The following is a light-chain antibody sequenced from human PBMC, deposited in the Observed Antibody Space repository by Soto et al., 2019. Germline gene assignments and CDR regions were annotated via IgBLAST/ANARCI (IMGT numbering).Light chain of an antibody. CDR1: SSNIGNTY. Sequence: QSVLTQPPSASGTPGQRVTISCSGSSSNIGNTYVSWYQQVPGTAPQLLIYDNSKRPSGIPDRFSGSKSGTSATLYITGLQTGDEANYICGAWDTSLSAMVFGGGTKVTVL. V-gene: IGLV1-51*01. J-gene: IGLJ2*01. CDR2: DNS. CDR3: GAWDTSLSAMV.